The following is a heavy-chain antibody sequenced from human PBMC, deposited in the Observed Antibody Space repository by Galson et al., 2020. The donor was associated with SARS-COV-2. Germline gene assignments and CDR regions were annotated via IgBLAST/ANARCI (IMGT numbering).Heavy chain of an antibody. CDR2: ISYDGSNK. V-gene: IGHV3-30*18. Sequence: GGSLRLSCAASGFTFSSYGMHWVRQAPGKGLEWVAVISYDGSNKYYADSVKGRFTISRDNSKNTLYLQMNSLRAEDTAVYYCAKGGYYGSGSYPFIWGQGTMVTVSS. CDR3: AKGGYYGSGSYPFI. D-gene: IGHD3-10*01. CDR1: GFTFSSYG. J-gene: IGHJ3*02.